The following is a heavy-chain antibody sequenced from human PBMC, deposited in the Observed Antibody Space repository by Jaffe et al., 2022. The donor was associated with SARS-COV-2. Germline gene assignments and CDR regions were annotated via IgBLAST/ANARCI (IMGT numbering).Heavy chain of an antibody. J-gene: IGHJ6*02. Sequence: EVQLVESGGGLVQPGGSLRLSCAASGFTFSSYWMSWVRQAPGKGLEWVANIKQDGSEKYYVDSVKGRFTISRDNAKNSLYLQMNSLRAEDTAVYYCARDHAWFLYYYYGMDVWGQGTTVTVSS. CDR2: IKQDGSEK. CDR3: ARDHAWFLYYYYGMDV. V-gene: IGHV3-7*01. D-gene: IGHD3-10*01. CDR1: GFTFSSYW.